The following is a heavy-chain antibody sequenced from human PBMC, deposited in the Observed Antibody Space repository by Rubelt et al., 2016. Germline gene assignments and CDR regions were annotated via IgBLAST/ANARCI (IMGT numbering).Heavy chain of an antibody. CDR2: INAGNDNT. CDR3: ARAAELRLSAFDI. J-gene: IGHJ3*02. Sequence: QVQLVQSGAEVKKPGASVKVSCKASGYTFTNYAMHWLRQAPGQRLEWMGWINAGNDNTKYSQECQGRVIITRDTSASTAYMGLSSRRSEDTAVYYCARAAELRLSAFDIWGQGTMVTVSS. D-gene: IGHD1-14*01. V-gene: IGHV1-3*01. CDR1: GYTFTNYA.